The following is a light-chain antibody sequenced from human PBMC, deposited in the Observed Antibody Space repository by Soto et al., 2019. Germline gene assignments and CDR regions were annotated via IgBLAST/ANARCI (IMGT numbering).Light chain of an antibody. V-gene: IGKV3D-20*01. CDR2: DAS. CDR1: QSFSSSY. Sequence: ELVLTQSPATLSSSPGERATLSCGASQSFSSSYLAWYPQKPGLAPRLFIYDASSRATGIPDRFSGSGSGTDFTLTISRLEPEDFAVYYCHKYGTSPWTFGQGTKVDIK. CDR3: HKYGTSPWT. J-gene: IGKJ1*01.